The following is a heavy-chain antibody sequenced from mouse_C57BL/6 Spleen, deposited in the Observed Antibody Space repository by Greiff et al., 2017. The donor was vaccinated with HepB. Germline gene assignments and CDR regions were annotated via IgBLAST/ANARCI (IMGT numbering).Heavy chain of an antibody. CDR2: INPGSGGT. CDR1: GYAFTNYL. J-gene: IGHJ1*03. Sequence: QVQLQQSGAELVRPGASVKVSCKASGYAFTNYLIEWVKQRPGQGLEWIGVINPGSGGTNYNEKFKGKATLTADKSSSTAYMQLSSLTSEDSAVYFCARRGTVVGYFDVWGTGTTVTVSS. V-gene: IGHV1-54*01. D-gene: IGHD1-1*01. CDR3: ARRGTVVGYFDV.